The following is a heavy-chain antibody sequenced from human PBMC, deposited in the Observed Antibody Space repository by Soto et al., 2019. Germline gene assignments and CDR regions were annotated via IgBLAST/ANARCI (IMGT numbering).Heavy chain of an antibody. J-gene: IGHJ4*02. Sequence: QVQLLQSGAEVKKPGAAVKVSCEASGHTSATSYIHWVRQATGQGLEWMGILNPSGCSTSYAQRFQGRVTMSTDTSTKTVYLEISSLRSDDTAVYYCETEAYGDSVPGYWGRGSLVTVSS. CDR2: LNPSGCST. CDR3: ETEAYGDSVPGY. D-gene: IGHD4-17*01. V-gene: IGHV1-46*01. CDR1: GHTSATSY.